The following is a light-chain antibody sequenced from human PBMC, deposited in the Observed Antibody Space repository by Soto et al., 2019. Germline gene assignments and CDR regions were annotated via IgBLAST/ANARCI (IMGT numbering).Light chain of an antibody. CDR1: FSDIGGYNY. CDR3: LSYTSSTTYVV. V-gene: IGLV2-14*01. J-gene: IGLJ2*01. Sequence: QSALTQPASVSGSPGQSITISCTGTFSDIGGYNYVSWYQHHPGKAPKLIIYEVTNRPSGVSNRFSGSKSGNTASLTISGLQAEDEGDYYCLSYTSSTTYVVFGGGTKVTVL. CDR2: EVT.